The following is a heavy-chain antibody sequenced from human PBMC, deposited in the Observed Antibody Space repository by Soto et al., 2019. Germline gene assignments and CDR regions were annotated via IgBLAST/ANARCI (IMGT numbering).Heavy chain of an antibody. Sequence: QVQLQQWGAGLLKPSETLSLTCAVYGGSFSGYYWSWIRQPPGKGLEWIGEINHSGSTNYNPSLKSRVTISVDTSKNQFSLKLSSVTAADTAVYYCARGRGVAAAVDGDYWGQGTLVTVSS. V-gene: IGHV4-34*01. J-gene: IGHJ4*02. CDR3: ARGRGVAAAVDGDY. D-gene: IGHD6-13*01. CDR1: GGSFSGYY. CDR2: INHSGST.